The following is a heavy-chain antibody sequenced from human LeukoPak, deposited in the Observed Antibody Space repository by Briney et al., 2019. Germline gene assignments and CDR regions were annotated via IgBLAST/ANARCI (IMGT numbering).Heavy chain of an antibody. D-gene: IGHD4-17*01. CDR2: ISGSGGST. Sequence: GGSLRLSCAASGFTFSSYAMSWVRQAPGKGLEWVSAISGSGGSTYYADSVKGRFTISRDNSKYTLYLQMNGLRAEDTAVYHCAKMTTVTRGAFDYWGQGTLVTVSS. CDR1: GFTFSSYA. J-gene: IGHJ4*02. V-gene: IGHV3-23*01. CDR3: AKMTTVTRGAFDY.